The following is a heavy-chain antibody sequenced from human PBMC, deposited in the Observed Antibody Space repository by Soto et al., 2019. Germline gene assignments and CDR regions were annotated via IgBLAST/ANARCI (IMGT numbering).Heavy chain of an antibody. D-gene: IGHD3-9*01. V-gene: IGHV3-23*01. CDR3: AKAHDILTGYLD. CDR1: GFTFSSYA. J-gene: IGHJ4*02. Sequence: EVQLLESGGGLVQPGGSLRLSCAASGFTFSSYAMSWVRQAPGKGLEWVSAISGSGGSTYYADSVKVRFTISRDNSKNTLYLQMNSLRAEDTAVYYCAKAHDILTGYLDWGQGTLVTVSS. CDR2: ISGSGGST.